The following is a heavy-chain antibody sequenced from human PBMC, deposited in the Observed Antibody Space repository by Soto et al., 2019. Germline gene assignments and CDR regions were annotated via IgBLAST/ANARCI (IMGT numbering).Heavy chain of an antibody. CDR3: ARGRDCSGGSCRALNFDY. Sequence: GGSLRLSCAASGFTFSSYSMNWVRQAPGKGLEWVSSISSSSSYIYYADSVKGRFTISRDNAKNSLYLQMNSLRAEDTAAYYCARGRDCSGGSCRALNFDYWGQGTLVTVSS. D-gene: IGHD2-15*01. CDR2: ISSSSSYI. CDR1: GFTFSSYS. V-gene: IGHV3-21*01. J-gene: IGHJ4*02.